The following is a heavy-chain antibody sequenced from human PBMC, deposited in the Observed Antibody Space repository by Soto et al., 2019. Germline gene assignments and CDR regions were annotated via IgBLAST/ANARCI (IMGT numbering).Heavy chain of an antibody. CDR2: ISGSGDNA. CDR3: AQDWGSGSQPPYYYCGMDV. D-gene: IGHD1-26*01. J-gene: IGHJ6*02. CDR1: GFTFSSYA. Sequence: EVQLLESGGGLVQPGGSLRLSCAASGFTFSSYAMSWVRQAPGKGLGWVSSISGSGDNAYYADSVKGRFSISRDNSKNTRRMQTNYLRVSGTAVYYSAQDWGSGSQPPYYYCGMDVWGQGTTVTVSS. V-gene: IGHV3-23*01.